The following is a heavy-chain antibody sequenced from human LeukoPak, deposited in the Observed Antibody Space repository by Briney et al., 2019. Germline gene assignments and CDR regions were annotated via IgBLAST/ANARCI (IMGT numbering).Heavy chain of an antibody. J-gene: IGHJ4*02. V-gene: IGHV4-39*07. CDR3: ARYCSGGSCLDY. D-gene: IGHD2-15*01. Sequence: SETLSLTCTVSGGSISSSSYYWGWIRQPPGKGLEWIGSIYYSGSTYYNPSLKSRVTISVDTSKNQFSLKLSSVTAADTAVYYCARYCSGGSCLDYWGQGTLVTVSS. CDR2: IYYSGST. CDR1: GGSISSSSYY.